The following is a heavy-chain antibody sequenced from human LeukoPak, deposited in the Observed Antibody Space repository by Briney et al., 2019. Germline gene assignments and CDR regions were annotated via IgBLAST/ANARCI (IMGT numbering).Heavy chain of an antibody. V-gene: IGHV5-51*01. CDR3: ARRPDRGGAGRPDFDY. CDR1: GYNFTNYW. CDR2: ISPDDSDT. Sequence: GEFLKISCKGSGYNFTNYWIGWVRQMPGKGLEWMGIISPDDSDTRYSPSFRGQVTISADKFIYTAYLQWRRLKASDTAIYYCARRPDRGGAGRPDFDYWGQGTLVTVSS. J-gene: IGHJ4*02. D-gene: IGHD6-6*01.